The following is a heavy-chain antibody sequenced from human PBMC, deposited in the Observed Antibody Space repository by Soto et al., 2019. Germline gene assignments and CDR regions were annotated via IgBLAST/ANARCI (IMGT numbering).Heavy chain of an antibody. CDR3: ATSRSYYDFWSGYFQPQFDY. CDR2: IYYSGST. J-gene: IGHJ4*02. Sequence: SETLSLTCTVSGGSISSYYWSWIRQPPGKGLEWIGYIYYSGSTNYNPSLKSRVTISVDTSKNQFSPKLSSVTAADTAVYYCATSRSYYDFWSGYFQPQFDYWGQGTLVTVSS. D-gene: IGHD3-3*01. V-gene: IGHV4-59*08. CDR1: GGSISSYY.